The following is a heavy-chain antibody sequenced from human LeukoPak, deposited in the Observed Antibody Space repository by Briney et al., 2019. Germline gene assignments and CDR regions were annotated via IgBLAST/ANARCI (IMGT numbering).Heavy chain of an antibody. Sequence: ASVKISCKASGYTFNGYYLHWVRQAPGQGLEWMGWINPNSGGTNYAQKFQGRVTMTRDTSISTAYMELSRLRSDDTAVYYCARWMATVITPDYWGQGTLVTVSS. J-gene: IGHJ4*02. CDR3: ARWMATVITPDY. CDR2: INPNSGGT. CDR1: GYTFNGYY. D-gene: IGHD5-24*01. V-gene: IGHV1-2*02.